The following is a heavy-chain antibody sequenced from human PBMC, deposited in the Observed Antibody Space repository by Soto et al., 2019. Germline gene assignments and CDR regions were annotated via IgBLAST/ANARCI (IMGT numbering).Heavy chain of an antibody. D-gene: IGHD3-16*01. V-gene: IGHV4-4*07. CDR3: ARDWGAFDY. J-gene: IGHJ4*02. CDR2: LYTSGNT. Sequence: QVQLQESGPGLVKPSDTLSLTCIVSGASISSYSWSWIRQPAGKGLEWIGRLYTSGNTNYNPSLKNRVTMSVDRSKNHFSLKLSSVTAADTAVYYCARDWGAFDYWGQGTLVTVSS. CDR1: GASISSYS.